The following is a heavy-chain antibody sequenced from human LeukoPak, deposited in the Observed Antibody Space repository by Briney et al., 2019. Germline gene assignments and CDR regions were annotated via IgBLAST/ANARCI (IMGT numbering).Heavy chain of an antibody. CDR3: AVVDYYDSSGYESFDS. J-gene: IGHJ4*02. D-gene: IGHD3-22*01. V-gene: IGHV1-46*03. CDR2: INPRGGST. CDR1: GYTFTGYY. Sequence: ASVKVSCKASGYTFTGYYMHWVRQAPGQGLEWMGIINPRGGSTSYAQKFQGRVTMTRDTSTSTVYMELSSLRSEDTAVYYCAVVDYYDSSGYESFDSWGQGTLVTVSS.